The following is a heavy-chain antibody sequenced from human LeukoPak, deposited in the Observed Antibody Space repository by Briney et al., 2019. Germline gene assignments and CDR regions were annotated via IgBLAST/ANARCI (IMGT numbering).Heavy chain of an antibody. CDR3: AKTHVDFLGVDLFDY. Sequence: GGSLRLSCAASGFTFDDYAMHWVRQAPGKGLEWVSGISWNSGSIGYADSVKGRFTISRDNAKNSPYLQMNSLRAEDTASYYCAKTHVDFLGVDLFDYWGQGTLVTVSS. J-gene: IGHJ4*02. CDR1: GFTFDDYA. CDR2: ISWNSGSI. V-gene: IGHV3-9*01. D-gene: IGHD3-3*01.